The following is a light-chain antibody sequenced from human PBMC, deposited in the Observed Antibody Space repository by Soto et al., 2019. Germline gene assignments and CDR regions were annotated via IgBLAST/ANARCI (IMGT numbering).Light chain of an antibody. CDR1: QSISSY. V-gene: IGKV1-39*01. Sequence: DIQMTQSPSSLSSSVGYIVTITCRPIQSISSYLNWYHQKPGKAPKLLIYAASSLQSGVPSRFSGSGSGTDFTLTISSLQPEDFETYYCQQSYSTPRTFGPGTEVDIK. J-gene: IGKJ3*01. CDR2: AAS. CDR3: QQSYSTPRT.